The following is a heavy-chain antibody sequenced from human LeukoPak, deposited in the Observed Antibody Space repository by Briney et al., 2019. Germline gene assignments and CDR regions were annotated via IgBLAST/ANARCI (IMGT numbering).Heavy chain of an antibody. J-gene: IGHJ3*02. Sequence: PSETLSLTCTVSGDSISSGDYYWRWIRQPAGKGLEWIGRISSSGSTNYNPSLKSRVTISVDTSKNQFSLKLSSVTAADTAVYFCARGPYSYDSSGAFDIWGQGTMVTVSS. D-gene: IGHD3-22*01. V-gene: IGHV4-61*02. CDR2: ISSSGST. CDR1: GDSISSGDYY. CDR3: ARGPYSYDSSGAFDI.